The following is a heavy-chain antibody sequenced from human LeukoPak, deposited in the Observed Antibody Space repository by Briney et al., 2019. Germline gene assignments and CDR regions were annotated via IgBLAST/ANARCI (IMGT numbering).Heavy chain of an antibody. D-gene: IGHD2-2*01. Sequence: SGGSLRLSCAASGFTFSSYAMSWVRQAPGKGLEWVSAISSSGGSTYYADSVKGRITISRDNSKNTLYLQMNSLRAEDTAVYNCAKDLGYCSSTTCYFDYWGQGTLVTVSS. V-gene: IGHV3-23*01. CDR3: AKDLGYCSSTTCYFDY. CDR1: GFTFSSYA. J-gene: IGHJ4*02. CDR2: ISSSGGST.